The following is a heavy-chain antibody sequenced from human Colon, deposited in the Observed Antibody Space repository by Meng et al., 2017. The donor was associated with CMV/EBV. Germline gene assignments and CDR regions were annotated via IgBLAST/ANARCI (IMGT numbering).Heavy chain of an antibody. V-gene: IGHV5-51*01. CDR2: IYPGDADT. Sequence: KVSCKGSGYNFANYWIGWVRQMPGKGLEWMGIIYPGDADTRYSLSFQGQVTVSADESISTAYLQWSSLKASDTAMYYCARLGVPAASIKLEYYYYGMDVWGQGTTVTVSS. CDR3: ARLGVPAASIKLEYYYYGMDV. CDR1: GYNFANYW. D-gene: IGHD2-2*01. J-gene: IGHJ6*02.